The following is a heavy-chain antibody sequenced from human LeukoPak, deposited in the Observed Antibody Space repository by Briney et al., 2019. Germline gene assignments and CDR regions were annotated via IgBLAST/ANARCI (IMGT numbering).Heavy chain of an antibody. V-gene: IGHV3-9*01. CDR2: ISWNSGSI. CDR1: GFTFDDYA. CDR3: AKHGLPLVVISAPLDY. Sequence: PGGSLRLSCAASGFTFDDYAMHWVRQAPGKGLEWVSGISWNSGSIGYADSVKGRFTISRDNAKNLLYLQMNSLRAEDTAVYYCAKHGLPLVVISAPLDYWGQGTLVTVAS. J-gene: IGHJ4*02. D-gene: IGHD2-15*01.